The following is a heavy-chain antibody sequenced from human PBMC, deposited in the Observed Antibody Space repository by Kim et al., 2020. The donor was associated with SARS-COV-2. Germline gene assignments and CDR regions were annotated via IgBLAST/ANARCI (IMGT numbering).Heavy chain of an antibody. J-gene: IGHJ5*02. Sequence: ASVKVSCKASGYTFTSYCISWVRQAPGQGLEWMGWISAYNGNTNYAQKLQGRVTMTTDTSTSTAYMELRSLRSDDTAVYYCARDSGDCSGGSCYFNWFDPWGQGTLVTVSS. CDR1: GYTFTSYC. CDR3: ARDSGDCSGGSCYFNWFDP. V-gene: IGHV1-18*04. CDR2: ISAYNGNT. D-gene: IGHD2-15*01.